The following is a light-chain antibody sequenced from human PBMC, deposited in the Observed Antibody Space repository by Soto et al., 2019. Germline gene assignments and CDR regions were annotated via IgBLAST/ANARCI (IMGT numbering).Light chain of an antibody. CDR2: EVT. CDR1: SSDVGGYNF. CDR3: AAWDDSLSRVV. V-gene: IGLV2-8*01. Sequence: QSALTQPPSASGSPGQSVTISCTGTSSDVGGYNFVSWYQQHPGKAPKLMIYEVTKRPSGVPDRFSGSKSDTSASLAISGLRSEDEADYFCAAWDDSLSRVVFGGGTKLTVL. J-gene: IGLJ2*01.